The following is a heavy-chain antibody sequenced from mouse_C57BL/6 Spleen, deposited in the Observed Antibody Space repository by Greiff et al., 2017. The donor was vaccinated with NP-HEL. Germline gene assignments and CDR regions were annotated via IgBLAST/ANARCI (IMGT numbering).Heavy chain of an antibody. Sequence: QVQLQQPGAELVKPGASVKMSCKASGYTFTSYWITWVKQRPGQGLEWIGDIYPGSGSTNYNEKFKSKATLTVDTSSSTAYMQLSSLTSEDSAVYYCARVPPYERYFDVWGTGTTVTVSS. V-gene: IGHV1-55*01. CDR1: GYTFTSYW. D-gene: IGHD2-3*01. CDR3: ARVPPYERYFDV. J-gene: IGHJ1*03. CDR2: IYPGSGST.